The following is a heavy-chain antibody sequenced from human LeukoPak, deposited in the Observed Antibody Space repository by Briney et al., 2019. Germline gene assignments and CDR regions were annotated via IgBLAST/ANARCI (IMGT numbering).Heavy chain of an antibody. Sequence: GGSLRLSCAASGFTFSSYAMSWVRQAPGKGLEWVSAISGSGGSTYYADSVKGRFTISRDNSKNTLYLQMNSLSAEDTAVYYCAKVAIFGVVIPFYFDYWGQGTLVTVSS. D-gene: IGHD3-3*01. J-gene: IGHJ4*02. CDR2: ISGSGGST. V-gene: IGHV3-23*01. CDR3: AKVAIFGVVIPFYFDY. CDR1: GFTFSSYA.